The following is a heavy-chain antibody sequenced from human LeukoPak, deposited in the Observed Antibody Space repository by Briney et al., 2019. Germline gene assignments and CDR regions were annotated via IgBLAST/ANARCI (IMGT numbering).Heavy chain of an antibody. CDR1: GFTFSSYE. V-gene: IGHV3-48*03. Sequence: GGSLRLSCAASGFTFSSYEMNWVRQAPGKGLEWVSYISSSGSTIYYADSVKGRFTISRDNAKNSLYLQMNSLRAEDTAVYCCARALDSSGYYSFKDYSFDYWGQGTLVTVSS. CDR3: ARALDSSGYYSFKDYSFDY. J-gene: IGHJ4*02. CDR2: ISSSGSTI. D-gene: IGHD3-22*01.